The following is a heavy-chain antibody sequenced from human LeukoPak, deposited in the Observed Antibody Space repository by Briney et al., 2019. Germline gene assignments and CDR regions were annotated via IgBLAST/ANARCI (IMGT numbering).Heavy chain of an antibody. V-gene: IGHV3-15*01. CDR2: IKSKSDGGTT. Sequence: PGGPLRLSCAASAFTFSNALMTWVRQAPGKGLEWVGHIKSKSDGGTTDCAAPFKGRFTISRDDSKNTLYLQMNSLKTEDTAVYYCTTWDGVDWGQGTVVTVSS. D-gene: IGHD1-26*01. CDR1: AFTFSNAL. CDR3: TTWDGVD. J-gene: IGHJ3*01.